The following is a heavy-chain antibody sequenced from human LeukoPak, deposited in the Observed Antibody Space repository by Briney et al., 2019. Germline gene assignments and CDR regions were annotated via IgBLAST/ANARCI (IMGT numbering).Heavy chain of an antibody. V-gene: IGHV1-18*01. J-gene: IGHJ3*02. CDR2: ISTYNGNT. CDR1: GYTFTSYG. Sequence: ASVKVSCKASGYTFTSYGSSWVRQAPGQGLEWMGWISTYNGNTNYAQKLQGRVTMTTDTSTSTAYMELRSLRSDDTAVSYCARGLTLGRYYDFWSGYYRPHDAFDIWGQGTMVTVSS. D-gene: IGHD3-3*01. CDR3: ARGLTLGRYYDFWSGYYRPHDAFDI.